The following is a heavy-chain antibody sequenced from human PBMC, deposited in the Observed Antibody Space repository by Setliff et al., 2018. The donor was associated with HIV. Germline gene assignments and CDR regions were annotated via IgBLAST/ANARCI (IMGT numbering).Heavy chain of an antibody. D-gene: IGHD5-12*01. CDR2: IHHSGNT. Sequence: PSETLSLTCTVSGYSISSGYYWGWIRQPPGKGLEWIGSIHHSGNTYYNPSLKSRVTISADTSKNQFSLKVSSVTAADTAVYHCARDLGCSGYYYFDYWGQGTLVTVSS. V-gene: IGHV4-38-2*02. CDR1: GYSISSGYY. J-gene: IGHJ4*02. CDR3: ARDLGCSGYYYFDY.